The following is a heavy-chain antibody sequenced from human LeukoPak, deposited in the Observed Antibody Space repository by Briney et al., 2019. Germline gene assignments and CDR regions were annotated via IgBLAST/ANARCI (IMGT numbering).Heavy chain of an antibody. CDR1: GGSITSGGYY. CDR2: ISSSGTT. Sequence: KASEALSLTCTVSGGSITSGGYYWSWIRQHPGKGLEWIGYISSSGTTYYNPSLKSRVTISLDTSKNQFSLNLSSVSAADTAVYYCARDIWNYYFDYWGRGTLVSVSS. CDR3: ARDIWNYYFDY. J-gene: IGHJ4*02. V-gene: IGHV4-31*03. D-gene: IGHD1-7*01.